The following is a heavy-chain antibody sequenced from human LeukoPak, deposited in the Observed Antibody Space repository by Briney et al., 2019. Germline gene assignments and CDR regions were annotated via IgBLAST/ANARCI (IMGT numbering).Heavy chain of an antibody. CDR2: INDNGGRT. CDR3: VKDVGGSYAFDY. Sequence: GGSLRLSCSASGFTFSRYAMHWVCQAPGKGLEYVSGINDNGGRTHYGDSVKGRFSISRDNSKNTLHLQMSTLRAEDTALYYCVKDVGGSYAFDYWGQGILVTVAS. V-gene: IGHV3-64D*09. D-gene: IGHD1-26*01. J-gene: IGHJ4*02. CDR1: GFTFSRYA.